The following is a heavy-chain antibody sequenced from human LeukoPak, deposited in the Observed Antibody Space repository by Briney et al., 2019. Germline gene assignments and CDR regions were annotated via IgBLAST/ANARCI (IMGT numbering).Heavy chain of an antibody. J-gene: IGHJ4*02. CDR1: GFTFSSYA. Sequence: GGSLRLSCAASGFTFSSYAMSWVRQAPGKGLEWVSAISGSGGSTYYADSVKGRFTISRDNSKNSLYLQMNSLRTEDTALYYCAKDIYYYGSGSYYPDYWGQGTLVTVSS. D-gene: IGHD3-10*01. CDR3: AKDIYYYGSGSYYPDY. CDR2: ISGSGGST. V-gene: IGHV3-23*01.